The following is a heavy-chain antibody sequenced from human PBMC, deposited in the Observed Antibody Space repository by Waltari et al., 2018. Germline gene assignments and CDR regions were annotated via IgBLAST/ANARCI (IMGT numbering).Heavy chain of an antibody. CDR3: ASGEPQYYDSSGHRSYAFDI. V-gene: IGHV3-48*04. Sequence: EVQLVESGGGLVQPGGSLRLSCAASGFTFSSYSMNWVRQAPGKGLGWVSYIISSSSTIYYDGSVKGRFTISRDNAKNSLYLQMNSLRAGDTAVYYCASGEPQYYDSSGHRSYAFDIWGQGTMVTVSS. CDR1: GFTFSSYS. D-gene: IGHD3-22*01. CDR2: IISSSSTI. J-gene: IGHJ3*02.